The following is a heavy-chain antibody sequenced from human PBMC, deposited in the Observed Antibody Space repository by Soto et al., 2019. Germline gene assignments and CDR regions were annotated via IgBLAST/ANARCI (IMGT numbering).Heavy chain of an antibody. CDR1: GFTFSSYW. Sequence: EVQLVESGGGLVQPGGSLRLSCVDSGFTFSSYWMSWVRQAPVKGLEWVGNIKQDGSEENYVDSVKGRLTISRDNAKHSMYPQMNSLRAEDTAVYYCARIAASGRGWDVWGQGTTVVVSS. D-gene: IGHD6-13*01. CDR2: IKQDGSEE. CDR3: ARIAASGRGWDV. V-gene: IGHV3-7*01. J-gene: IGHJ6*02.